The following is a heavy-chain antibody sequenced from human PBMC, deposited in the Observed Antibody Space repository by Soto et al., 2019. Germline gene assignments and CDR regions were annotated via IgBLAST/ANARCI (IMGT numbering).Heavy chain of an antibody. CDR3: ATARAIMDSFDY. Sequence: QVQLQESGPGLVKPSQTLSLTCTVSCGSISGSDYYWNWIRQPPGKGLEWIGFLYYSGSTYYNPSLKSRLTISLDTSKNQFSLRLSSVTAADTAVYYCATARAIMDSFDYWGRGTLLTVSS. CDR2: LYYSGST. D-gene: IGHD3-16*01. J-gene: IGHJ4*02. CDR1: CGSISGSDYY. V-gene: IGHV4-30-4*01.